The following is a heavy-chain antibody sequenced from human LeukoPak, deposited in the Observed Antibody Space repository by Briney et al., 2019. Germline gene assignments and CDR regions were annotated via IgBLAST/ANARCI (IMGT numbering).Heavy chain of an antibody. Sequence: GGSLRLSCAASGFTFSSYGMSWVRQAPGKGLEWVSAISGSGGSTYYADSVKGRFTTSRDNSKNTLYLQMNSLRAEDTAVYYCATLASYSYGYFDYWGQGTLVTVSS. V-gene: IGHV3-23*01. J-gene: IGHJ4*02. CDR2: ISGSGGST. CDR3: ATLASYSYGYFDY. D-gene: IGHD5-18*01. CDR1: GFTFSSYG.